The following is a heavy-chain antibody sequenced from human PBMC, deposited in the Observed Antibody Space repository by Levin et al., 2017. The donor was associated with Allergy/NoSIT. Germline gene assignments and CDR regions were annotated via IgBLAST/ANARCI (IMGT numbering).Heavy chain of an antibody. J-gene: IGHJ4*02. D-gene: IGHD3-3*01. CDR1: GGPIHSYY. CDR2: IYYSGSP. Sequence: ASETLSLTCTVSGGPIHSYYWAWIRQPPGKGLELLGYIYYSGSPNYNPALQSRVTISVDMSKNQFFLTLSPVTAADTAIYYFARAWEWSVVLDSWGQGTLVTVSS. CDR3: ARAWEWSVVLDS. V-gene: IGHV4-59*01.